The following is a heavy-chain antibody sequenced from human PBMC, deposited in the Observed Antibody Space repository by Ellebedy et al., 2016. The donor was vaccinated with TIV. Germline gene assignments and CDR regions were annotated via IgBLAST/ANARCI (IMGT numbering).Heavy chain of an antibody. CDR2: IKSKGDGGTA. Sequence: PGGSLRLSCAASRIIFSNAWMHWVRQAPGKGLEWVGRIKSKGDGGTADYSAPVKGRFTISRDDSRDTVYLQMDSLKTEDTGVYYCARYCVSSTCYLFLGKWGQGIAVTVSS. J-gene: IGHJ4*02. CDR3: ARYCVSSTCYLFLGK. D-gene: IGHD2-15*01. CDR1: RIIFSNAW. V-gene: IGHV3-15*07.